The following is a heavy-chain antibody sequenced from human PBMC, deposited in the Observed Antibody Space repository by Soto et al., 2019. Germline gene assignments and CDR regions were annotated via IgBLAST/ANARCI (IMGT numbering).Heavy chain of an antibody. J-gene: IGHJ3*02. CDR3: AKDRGSYFDAFDI. Sequence: QVQLVESGGGVVQPGRSLRLSCAASGFTFSSYGMHWVRQAPGKGLEWVAVISYDGSNKYYADSVKGRFTISRDNSKNTLYLQMNSLRAEDTAVYYCAKDRGSYFDAFDIWGQGTMVTVSS. CDR2: ISYDGSNK. CDR1: GFTFSSYG. D-gene: IGHD1-26*01. V-gene: IGHV3-30*18.